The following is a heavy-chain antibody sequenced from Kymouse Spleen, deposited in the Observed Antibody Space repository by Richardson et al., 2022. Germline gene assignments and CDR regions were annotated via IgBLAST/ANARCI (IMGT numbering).Heavy chain of an antibody. CDR2: IYYSGST. J-gene: IGHJ5*02. CDR3: ARGGYSYGLNWFDP. V-gene: IGHV4-59*01. CDR1: GGSISSYY. Sequence: QVQLQESGPGLVKPSETLSLTCTVSGGSISSYYWSWIRQPPGKGLEWIGYIYYSGSTNYNPSLKSRVTISVDTSKNQFSLKLSSVTAADTAVYYCARGGYSYGLNWFDPWGQGTLVTVSS. D-gene: IGHD5-18,IGHD5-18*01.